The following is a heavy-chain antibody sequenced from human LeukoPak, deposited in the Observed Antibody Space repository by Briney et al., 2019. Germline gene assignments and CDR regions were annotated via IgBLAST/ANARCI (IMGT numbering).Heavy chain of an antibody. CDR2: IIPIFGTA. D-gene: IGHD3-9*01. CDR1: GYNFISYW. J-gene: IGHJ4*02. Sequence: KISCKASGYNFISYWIGWVRQAPGQGLEWMGGIIPIFGTANYAQKFQGRVTITADESTSTAYMELSSLRSEDTAVYYCAREVRQARYYDILTGYYFFDYWGQGTLVTVSS. V-gene: IGHV1-69*01. CDR3: AREVRQARYYDILTGYYFFDY.